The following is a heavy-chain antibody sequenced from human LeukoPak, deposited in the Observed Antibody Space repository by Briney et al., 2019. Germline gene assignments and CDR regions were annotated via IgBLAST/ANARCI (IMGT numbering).Heavy chain of an antibody. Sequence: GESLEISCKGSGYSFTSYWIGWVRQMPGKGLEWMGIIYPGDSDTRYSPSFQGQVTISADKSISTAYLQWSSLKASDSAMYYCATNTMFRGIHAFDIWGRGTSDPVSS. D-gene: IGHD3-10*01. CDR3: ATNTMFRGIHAFDI. CDR1: GYSFTSYW. V-gene: IGHV5-51*01. J-gene: IGHJ3*02. CDR2: IYPGDSDT.